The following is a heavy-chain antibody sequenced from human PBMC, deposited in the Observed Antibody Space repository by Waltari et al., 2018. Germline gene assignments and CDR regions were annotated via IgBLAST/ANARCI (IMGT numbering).Heavy chain of an antibody. J-gene: IGHJ4*02. V-gene: IGHV3-23*01. CDR2: ISISGGKR. CDR1: GLTFSTSA. CDR3: AKEIRPNDY. Sequence: EVQLLESGGGLVQPGGSLRLSCVVSGLTFSTSAMSWVRQAPGNGLDWVSSISISGGKRYYGDSVRGRFTISRDNSKNALYLQMNSLRAEDTAVYYCAKEIRPNDYWGQGTLVTVSS.